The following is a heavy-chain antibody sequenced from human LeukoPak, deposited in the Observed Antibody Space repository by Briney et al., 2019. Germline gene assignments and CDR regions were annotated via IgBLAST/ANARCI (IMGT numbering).Heavy chain of an antibody. CDR2: INHSGST. J-gene: IGHJ6*02. CDR3: ARDQGGSFVYGLDV. D-gene: IGHD2-15*01. Sequence: PSETLSLTCAVYGGSFSGYYWSWIRQPPGKGLEWIGEINHSGSTNYNPSLKSRVTISVDTSKNQFSLKLSSVTAADTAVYYCARDQGGSFVYGLDVWGQGTTVIVSS. V-gene: IGHV4-34*01. CDR1: GGSFSGYY.